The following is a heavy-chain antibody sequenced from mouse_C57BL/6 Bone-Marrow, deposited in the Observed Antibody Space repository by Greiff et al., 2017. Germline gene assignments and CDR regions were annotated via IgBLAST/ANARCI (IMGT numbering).Heavy chain of an antibody. CDR3: ARRSFYYGNPCYFGY. CDR2: ISYDGSN. V-gene: IGHV3-6*01. CDR1: GYSITSGYY. Sequence: EVHLVESGPGLVKPSQSLSLTCSVTGYSITSGYYWNWIRQFPGNKLEWMGYISYDGSNNYNPSLKNRISITRDTSKNQFFLKLNSVTTEDTATYYCARRSFYYGNPCYFGYWGQGTTLTVSS. J-gene: IGHJ2*01. D-gene: IGHD2-1*01.